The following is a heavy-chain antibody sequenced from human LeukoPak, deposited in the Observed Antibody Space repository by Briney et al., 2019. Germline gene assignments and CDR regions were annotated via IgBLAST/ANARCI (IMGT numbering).Heavy chain of an antibody. V-gene: IGHV4-38-2*02. CDR3: ARRKDYDSSGQPNWFDP. Sequence: PSETLSLTCTVSGYSISSDYYWGWIRQPPGKGLEWIGSLYHSGNTYYNPSLKSRVTISLDTSKIQFSLRLSSVTAADTAVYYCARRKDYDSSGQPNWFDPWGQGTLVTVSS. D-gene: IGHD3-22*01. CDR1: GYSISSDYY. CDR2: LYHSGNT. J-gene: IGHJ5*02.